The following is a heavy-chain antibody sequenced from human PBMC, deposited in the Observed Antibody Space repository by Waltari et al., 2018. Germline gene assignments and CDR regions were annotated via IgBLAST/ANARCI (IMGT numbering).Heavy chain of an antibody. CDR2: ISHDGSNK. V-gene: IGHV3-30*18. CDR1: GLIVGYSN. D-gene: IGHD5-12*01. J-gene: IGHJ4*02. Sequence: QFQLVESGGGVVQPGRSLRLSCAASGLIVGYSNMHWVRQTPGQGLQWVAAISHDGSNKDYADSVKSRFTVSRDNSNNTLYLQINSLRADDTGIYFCVKYSGFDYFFDYWGQGTLVTVSS. CDR3: VKYSGFDYFFDY.